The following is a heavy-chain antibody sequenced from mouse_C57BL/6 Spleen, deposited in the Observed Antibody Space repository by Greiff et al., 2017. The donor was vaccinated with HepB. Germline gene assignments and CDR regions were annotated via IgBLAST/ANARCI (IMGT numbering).Heavy chain of an antibody. D-gene: IGHD1-1*01. Sequence: QVQLQQPGAELVKPGASVKLSCKASGYTFTSYWMQWVKQRPGQGLEWIGEIDPSDSYTNYNQKFKGKATLTVDTSSSTAYMQLSSLTSEDSAVYYCASTVVAHFDVWGTGTTVTVSA. J-gene: IGHJ1*03. CDR1: GYTFTSYW. CDR2: IDPSDSYT. V-gene: IGHV1-50*01. CDR3: ASTVVAHFDV.